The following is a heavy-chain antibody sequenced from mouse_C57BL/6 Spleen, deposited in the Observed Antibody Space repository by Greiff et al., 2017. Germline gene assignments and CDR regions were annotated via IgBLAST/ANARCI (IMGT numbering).Heavy chain of an antibody. J-gene: IGHJ4*01. CDR2: IYPGDGDT. CDR3: ASYGSSSLYYAMDY. D-gene: IGHD1-1*01. CDR1: GYAFSSYW. V-gene: IGHV1-80*01. Sequence: VQLQQSGAELVKPGASVKISCKASGYAFSSYWMNWVKQRPGKGLEWIGQIYPGDGDTNYNGKFKGKATLTADKSSSTSYMQLSSLTSEDSAVYFCASYGSSSLYYAMDYWGQGTSVTVSS.